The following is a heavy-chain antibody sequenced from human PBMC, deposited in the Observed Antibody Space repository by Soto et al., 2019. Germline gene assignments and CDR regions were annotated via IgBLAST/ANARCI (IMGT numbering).Heavy chain of an antibody. D-gene: IGHD5-18*01. CDR2: IIPIFSTT. V-gene: IGHV1-69*14. CDR1: GDIFSGYS. J-gene: IGHJ4*02. CDR3: ARDLGNGYDPGDY. Sequence: QVQLVQSGAEVKKPGSSVKVSCKTSGDIFSGYSISWVRQAPGQGLEWMGGIIPIFSTTNYAQRFHGRVTITADKSTSTVYMELYSLKSEDTAVYYCARDLGNGYDPGDYWGQGTLVTVSS.